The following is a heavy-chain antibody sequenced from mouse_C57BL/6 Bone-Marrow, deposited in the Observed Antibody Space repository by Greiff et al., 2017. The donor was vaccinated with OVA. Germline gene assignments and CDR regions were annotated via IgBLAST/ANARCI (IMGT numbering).Heavy chain of an antibody. V-gene: IGHV10-1*01. CDR1: GFSFTTYA. J-gene: IGHJ4*01. CDR2: IRSKSNNYAT. CDR3: VRHAVVATEDAMDY. Sequence: EVKVEESGGGLVQPKGSLKLSCAASGFSFTTYAMNWVRQAPGKGLEWVARIRSKSNNYATYYAVSVKDRFTISRDDSESMLYLQMNNLKTEDTAMYYGVRHAVVATEDAMDYWGQGTSVTVSS. D-gene: IGHD1-1*01.